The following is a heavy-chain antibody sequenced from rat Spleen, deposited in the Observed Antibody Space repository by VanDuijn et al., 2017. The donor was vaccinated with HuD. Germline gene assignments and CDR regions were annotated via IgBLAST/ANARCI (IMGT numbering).Heavy chain of an antibody. D-gene: IGHD1-4*01. CDR1: GFIFSDHY. J-gene: IGHJ2*01. V-gene: IGHV5-29*01. Sequence: EVQLVESDGGLVQPGRSLKLSCAASGFIFSDHYVAWVRQAPTKGLEWVATISYDGGNTYYRDSVKGRFTISRDNAKNTLYLKMDSLRSEDTATYYCARETGYNSYFDYWGQGVMVTVSS. CDR3: ARETGYNSYFDY. CDR2: ISYDGGNT.